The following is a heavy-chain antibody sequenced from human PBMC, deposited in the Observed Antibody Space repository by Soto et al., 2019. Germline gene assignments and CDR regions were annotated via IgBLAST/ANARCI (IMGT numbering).Heavy chain of an antibody. D-gene: IGHD6-13*01. CDR1: GFTFSSYS. J-gene: IGHJ4*02. V-gene: IGHV3-21*01. Sequence: SLRLSCAASGFTFSSYSMNWVRQAPGKGLEWVSSISSSSSYIYYADSVKGRFTISRDNAKNSLFLQMNSLRAEDTAVYYCAKSPTAAGDYYFDYWGQGTLVTVSS. CDR3: AKSPTAAGDYYFDY. CDR2: ISSSSSYI.